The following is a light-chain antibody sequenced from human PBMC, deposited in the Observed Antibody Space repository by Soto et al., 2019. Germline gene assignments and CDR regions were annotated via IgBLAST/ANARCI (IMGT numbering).Light chain of an antibody. V-gene: IGKV1-39*01. CDR3: QQSYSTPLT. CDR1: QTISNY. Sequence: DIQMTQSPSSLSASVGDIFTISCRASQTISNYVNWYQQKPGKAPNLLIYAASSLQSGVPSRFSGSGSGTDFTLTISSLQPEDFATYYCQQSYSTPLTFGGGTKVDIK. CDR2: AAS. J-gene: IGKJ4*01.